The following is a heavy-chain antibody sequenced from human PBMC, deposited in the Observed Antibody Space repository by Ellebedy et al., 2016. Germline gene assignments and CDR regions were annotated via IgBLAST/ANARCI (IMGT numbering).Heavy chain of an antibody. D-gene: IGHD5-24*01. J-gene: IGHJ4*02. Sequence: GGSLRLSCAASGFTFSSYDMQWVRQATGKGLEWVSAIGTAGDPYYLGSVMGRFTISRENAKNSFFVQMNSLRAGDTAVYYCATITDQGIYWGQGTLVTVSS. V-gene: IGHV3-13*05. CDR1: GFTFSSYD. CDR2: IGTAGDP. CDR3: ATITDQGIY.